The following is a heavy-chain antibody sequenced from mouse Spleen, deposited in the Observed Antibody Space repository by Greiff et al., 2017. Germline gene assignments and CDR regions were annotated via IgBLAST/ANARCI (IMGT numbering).Heavy chain of an antibody. CDR1: EYAFPYHD. D-gene: IGHD2-3*01. CDR2: INSDGGST. CDR3: ARHEEDGPGFAY. V-gene: IGHV5-2*01. J-gene: IGHJ3*01. Sequence: EVKVVESGGGLVQPGESLKLSCASYEYAFPYHDMSWVRKTPEKRLELVAAINSDGGSTYYPDTMERRFIISRDNTKKTLYLQMSSLRSEDTALYYCARHEEDGPGFAYWGQGTLVTVSA.